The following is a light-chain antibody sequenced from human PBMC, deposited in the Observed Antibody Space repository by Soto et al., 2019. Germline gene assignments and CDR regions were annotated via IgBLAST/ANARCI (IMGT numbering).Light chain of an antibody. CDR3: QQSSSVPLT. CDR2: AAS. V-gene: IGKV1-39*01. Sequence: IVKIQAPSSLSASVGDRVTITWRGSQSIATNLNWYQQKPGRAPNLLIFAASSVQGGVPSRFSGSGSGTDFTLTITRLQPEDFATYYCQQSSSVPLTFGGGTKVDIK. CDR1: QSIATN. J-gene: IGKJ4*01.